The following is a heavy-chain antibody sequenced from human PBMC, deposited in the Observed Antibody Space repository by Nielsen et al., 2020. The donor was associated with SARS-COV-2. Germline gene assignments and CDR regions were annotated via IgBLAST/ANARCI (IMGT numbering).Heavy chain of an antibody. J-gene: IGHJ5*02. Sequence: WIRQPPGKGLEWIGEINHSGSTNYNPSLKSRVTISVDTSRNQFSLKLSSVTAADTAVYYCARVGYSSGWFFDPWGQGTLVTVSS. CDR3: ARVGYSSGWFFDP. CDR2: INHSGST. V-gene: IGHV4-34*01. D-gene: IGHD6-19*01.